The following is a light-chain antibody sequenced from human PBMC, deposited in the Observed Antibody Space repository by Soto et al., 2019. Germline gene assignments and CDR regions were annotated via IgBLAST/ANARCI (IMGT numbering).Light chain of an antibody. CDR1: QSVSSN. CDR3: QQHSNWPFT. CDR2: DAS. V-gene: IGKV3-11*01. J-gene: IGKJ5*01. Sequence: EIVLTQSPATLSLSPGERATLSCRASQSVSSNLAWYQHKPGQAPRLLLYDASIRDTGITARFSGSGSGTDFTLTISSLEPEDFAVYYCQQHSNWPFTFGRGTRLEIK.